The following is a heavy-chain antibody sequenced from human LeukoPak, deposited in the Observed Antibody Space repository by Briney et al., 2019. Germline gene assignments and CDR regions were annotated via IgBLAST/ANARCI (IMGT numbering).Heavy chain of an antibody. J-gene: IGHJ4*02. D-gene: IGHD4-17*01. CDR3: AKNRAEYGDYEFDY. CDR1: GFTFSSYG. CDR2: ISYDGSNK. V-gene: IGHV3-30*18. Sequence: SGGSLRLSCAASGFTFSSYGMHWVRQAPGKGLEWVAVISYDGSNKYYADSVKGRFTISRDNSKNTLYLQMNSLRAEDTAVYYCAKNRAEYGDYEFDYWGQGTLVTVSS.